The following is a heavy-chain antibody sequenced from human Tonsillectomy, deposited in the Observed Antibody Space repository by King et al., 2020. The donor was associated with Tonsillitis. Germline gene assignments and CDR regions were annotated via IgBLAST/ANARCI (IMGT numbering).Heavy chain of an antibody. Sequence: VQLQESGPGLVKPSQTLSLTCTVSGGSISSPSYYWSLIRQPAGKGLEWIGRIYSNGNTYYNPSLKSRVTISLDTSKNQFSLKLRSVTAADTAVYYCACAPSGGAEWSSPLDYWGQGTLVTVSS. CDR2: IYSNGNT. CDR1: GGSISSPSYY. CDR3: ACAPSGGAEWSSPLDY. J-gene: IGHJ4*02. D-gene: IGHD3-3*01. V-gene: IGHV4-61*02.